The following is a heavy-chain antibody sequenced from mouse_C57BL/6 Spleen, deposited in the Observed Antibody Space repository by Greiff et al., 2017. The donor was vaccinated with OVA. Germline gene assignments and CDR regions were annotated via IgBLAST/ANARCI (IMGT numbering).Heavy chain of an antibody. V-gene: IGHV10-3*01. CDR3: VRAREGMDY. CDR2: IRRKSSNYAT. J-gene: IGHJ4*01. CDR1: GFTFNTYA. Sequence: EVQLQQSGGGLVQPKGSLKLSCAASGFTFNTYAMHWVRQAPGKGLEWVARIRRKSSNYATYYADSVKDRFTISRDDSQSMLYLQMNNLKTEDTAMYYCVRAREGMDYWGQGTSVTVSS.